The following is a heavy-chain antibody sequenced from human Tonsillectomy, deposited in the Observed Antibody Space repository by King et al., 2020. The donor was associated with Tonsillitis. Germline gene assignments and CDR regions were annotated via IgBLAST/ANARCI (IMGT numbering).Heavy chain of an antibody. Sequence: QLVQSGAEVKKPGASVKVSCKASGYTFTSYYMHWVRQAPGQGLEWMGLINPSGGSTSYAQKFQGGVSMTRDTSTNTVYLELSSLRSEDTAVYYCARRGELLWVGELFYYFDYWGQGTLVTVSS. V-gene: IGHV1-46*01. J-gene: IGHJ4*02. CDR3: ARRGELLWVGELFYYFDY. D-gene: IGHD3-10*01. CDR1: GYTFTSYY. CDR2: INPSGGST.